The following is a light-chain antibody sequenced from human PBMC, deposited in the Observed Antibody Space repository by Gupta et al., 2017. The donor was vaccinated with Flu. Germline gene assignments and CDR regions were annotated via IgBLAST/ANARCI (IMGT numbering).Light chain of an antibody. Sequence: QSVLTQPPSASGTPGQRVTFSCPGSSPNIGSNTVNWYRQLPGTAPKLLIYSNNQRPSGVPDRFSGSKSGTSASLAISGLQSEDEADDYCAAWDDSLNGPVCGGGIKLTVL. CDR3: AAWDDSLNGPV. V-gene: IGLV1-44*01. CDR2: SNN. CDR1: SPNIGSNT. J-gene: IGLJ3*02.